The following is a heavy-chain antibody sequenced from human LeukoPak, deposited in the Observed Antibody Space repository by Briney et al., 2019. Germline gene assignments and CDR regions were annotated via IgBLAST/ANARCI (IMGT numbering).Heavy chain of an antibody. CDR3: ARGITMVRGPFVVGAFDI. CDR1: GFTFSSYA. V-gene: IGHV3-30*04. J-gene: IGHJ3*02. CDR2: ISYDGSNK. D-gene: IGHD3-10*01. Sequence: PGRSLRLSCAASGFTFSSYAMHWVRQAPGKGLEWVAVISYDGSNKYHADSVKGRFTISRDNSKNTLYLQMNSLRAEDTAVYYCARGITMVRGPFVVGAFDIWGQGTMVTVSS.